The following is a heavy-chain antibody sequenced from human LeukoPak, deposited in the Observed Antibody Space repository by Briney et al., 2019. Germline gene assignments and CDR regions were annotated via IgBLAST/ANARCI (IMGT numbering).Heavy chain of an antibody. Sequence: GASVKVSCKASGYTFTGYYMHWVRQAPGQGLEWMGWINPNSGGTNYAQKFQGRVTMTRDTSISTAYMELSSLRSEDTAVYYCARGRLERSNWFDPWGQGTLVTVSS. CDR1: GYTFTGYY. D-gene: IGHD1-1*01. CDR3: ARGRLERSNWFDP. CDR2: INPNSGGT. J-gene: IGHJ5*02. V-gene: IGHV1-2*02.